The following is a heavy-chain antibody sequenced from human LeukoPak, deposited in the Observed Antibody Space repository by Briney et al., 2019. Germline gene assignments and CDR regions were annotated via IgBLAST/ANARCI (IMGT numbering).Heavy chain of an antibody. D-gene: IGHD2-15*01. V-gene: IGHV3-21*01. CDR2: ISSSGAYT. CDR1: GFTFSDYG. J-gene: IGHJ6*03. CDR3: ARGLGYCSSGRCSPGYYMDV. Sequence: PGGSLRLSCAASGFTFSDYGMNWVRQAPGKGLEWVSRISSSGAYTDYTDSVKGRFTISRDNAKSSLYLQMNSLGAEDTAVYYCARGLGYCSSGRCSPGYYMDVWGKGTTVNVFS.